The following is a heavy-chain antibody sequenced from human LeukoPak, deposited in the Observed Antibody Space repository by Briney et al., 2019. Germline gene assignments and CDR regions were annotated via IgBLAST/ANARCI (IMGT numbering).Heavy chain of an antibody. J-gene: IGHJ5*02. CDR2: ISGSGGST. CDR3: AKDGGVVGATGFDP. V-gene: IGHV3-23*01. CDR1: GFTFSTYS. Sequence: GGSLRLSCAASGFTFSTYSMNWVRQAPGKGLEWVSAISGSGGSTYYADSVKGRFTISRDNSKNTLYLQMNSLRAEDTAVYYCAKDGGVVGATGFDPWGQGTLVTVSS. D-gene: IGHD1-26*01.